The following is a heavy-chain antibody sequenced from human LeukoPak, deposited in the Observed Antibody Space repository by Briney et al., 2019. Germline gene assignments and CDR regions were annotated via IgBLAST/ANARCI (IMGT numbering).Heavy chain of an antibody. Sequence: SETLSLTCTVSGGSISSCSYYWGWIRQPPGKGLEWIGSIYYSGSTYYNPSLKSRVTISVDTSKNQFSLKLSSVTAADTAVYYCATDFSSVPHYYYYGMDVWGQGTTVTVSS. J-gene: IGHJ6*02. CDR2: IYYSGST. D-gene: IGHD3-3*01. CDR1: GGSISSCSYY. CDR3: ATDFSSVPHYYYYGMDV. V-gene: IGHV4-39*07.